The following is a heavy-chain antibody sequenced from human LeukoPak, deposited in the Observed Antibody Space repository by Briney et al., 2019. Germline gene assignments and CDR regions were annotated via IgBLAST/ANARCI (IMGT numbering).Heavy chain of an antibody. CDR3: ARDTVNGPFVISLDL. CDR1: GFSLRSSE. D-gene: IGHD2-8*01. J-gene: IGHJ5*02. CDR2: INSADNVE. Sequence: GGSLRLSCAASGFSLRSSEMNWVRQAPGKGPEWVAHINSADNVEYYTDSVRGRFTMSRDNAKDLLCLHLNSLRDEDTAVYYCARDTVNGPFVISLDLWGQGVLVTVSS. V-gene: IGHV3-48*03.